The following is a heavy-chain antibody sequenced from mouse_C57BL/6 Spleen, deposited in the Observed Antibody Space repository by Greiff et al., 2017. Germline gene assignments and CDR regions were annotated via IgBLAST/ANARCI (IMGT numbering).Heavy chain of an antibody. J-gene: IGHJ1*03. V-gene: IGHV1-72*01. CDR2: IDPNSGGT. CDR1: GYTFTSYW. D-gene: IGHD1-1*01. Sequence: QVQLQQSGAELVKPGASVKLSCKASGYTFTSYWMHWVKQRPGRGLEWIGRIDPNSGGTKYNEKFKSKATLTVDKHSCTAYMQLSSLTSEDSAVYYCARSYYGSPYWYFDVWGTGTTVTVSS. CDR3: ARSYYGSPYWYFDV.